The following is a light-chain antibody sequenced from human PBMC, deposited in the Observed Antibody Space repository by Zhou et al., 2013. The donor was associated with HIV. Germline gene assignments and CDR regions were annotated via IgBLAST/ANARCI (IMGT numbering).Light chain of an antibody. Sequence: DIVMTQSPLSLPVTPGEPASISCRSGQSLLHRNGYNYLDWYLQKPGQSPQVLIYQLSNRFSGVPDRFSGSGAGTDFTLKISRVEDEDVGVYYCMQATQFPWTFGQGTKVEIK. CDR2: QLS. V-gene: IGKV2-28*01. CDR1: QSLLHRNGYNY. J-gene: IGKJ1*01. CDR3: MQATQFPWT.